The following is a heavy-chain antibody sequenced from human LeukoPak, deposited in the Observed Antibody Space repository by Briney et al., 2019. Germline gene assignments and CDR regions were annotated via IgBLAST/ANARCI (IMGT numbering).Heavy chain of an antibody. Sequence: PGGSLRLSCAASGFTFSNAWMNWARQAPGKGLEWVGRTRNKANSYTTEYAASVKGRFTISRDDSKNSLYLQMNSLKTEDTAVYYCAREKVSGYGGSCMDVWGQGTTVTVSS. D-gene: IGHD5-12*01. CDR2: TRNKANSYTT. J-gene: IGHJ6*02. CDR1: GFTFSNAW. CDR3: AREKVSGYGGSCMDV. V-gene: IGHV3-72*01.